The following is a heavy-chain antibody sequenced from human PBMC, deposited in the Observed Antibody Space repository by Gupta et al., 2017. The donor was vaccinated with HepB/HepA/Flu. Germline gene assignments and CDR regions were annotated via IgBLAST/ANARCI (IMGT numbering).Heavy chain of an antibody. V-gene: IGHV4-39*01. J-gene: IGHJ5*02. Sequence: QLQLQESGPGLVKPSETLSLTCTVSGGSISYSNYYWGWIRQPPGKGLEWIGSIYYRERTYYNPSLKSRVTISVDTSKNQFSLKLSSVTAADTAVYYGARHLTPFTWGWFGPWGQGTLVTVSS. CDR2: IYYRERT. CDR3: ARHLTPFTWGWFGP. D-gene: IGHD3-9*01. CDR1: GGSISYSNYY.